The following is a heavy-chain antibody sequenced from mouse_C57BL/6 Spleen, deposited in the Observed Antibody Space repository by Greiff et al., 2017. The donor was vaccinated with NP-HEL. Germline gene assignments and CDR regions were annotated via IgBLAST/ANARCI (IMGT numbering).Heavy chain of an antibody. CDR3: AREGTTVVATRGFAD. CDR2: IYPGSGST. Sequence: QVQLQQPGAELVKPGASVKMSCKASGYTFTSYWITWVKQRPGQGLEWIGDIYPGSGSTNYNEKFKSKATLTVDTSSSTAYMQLSSLTSEDSAVYYCAREGTTVVATRGFADWGQGTLVTVSA. V-gene: IGHV1-55*01. CDR1: GYTFTSYW. J-gene: IGHJ3*01. D-gene: IGHD1-1*01.